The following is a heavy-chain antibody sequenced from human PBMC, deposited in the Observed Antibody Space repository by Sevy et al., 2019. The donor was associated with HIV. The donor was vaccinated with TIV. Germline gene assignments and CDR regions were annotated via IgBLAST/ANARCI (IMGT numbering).Heavy chain of an antibody. D-gene: IGHD2-21*01. CDR2: ISSSGTI. J-gene: IGHJ5*01. CDR3: ARAGGDCYSKNECWFVS. V-gene: IGHV3-48*01. CDR1: GFTFSAYS. Sequence: GGSLRLSCAASGFTFSAYSMNWVRQAPGKGLEWVSYISSSGTIYYADSVKGKFTISRDNAKSSLYLQMNGLRAEDTAVYYCARAGGDCYSKNECWFVSWGQGTLVTVSS.